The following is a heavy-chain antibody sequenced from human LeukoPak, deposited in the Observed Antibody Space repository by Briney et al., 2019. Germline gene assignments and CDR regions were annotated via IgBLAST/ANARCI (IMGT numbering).Heavy chain of an antibody. D-gene: IGHD6-13*01. J-gene: IGHJ5*02. CDR1: GFTFSSYW. V-gene: IGHV3-74*01. Sequence: PAGSLRLSCVASGFTFSSYWMHWVRQAPGKGLVWVSRINPDGSSTSYADSVKGRFTVSRDNAKNSLYLQMNSLRAEDTAVYYCARAVAAAGTLRFDPWGQGTLVTVSS. CDR2: INPDGSST. CDR3: ARAVAAAGTLRFDP.